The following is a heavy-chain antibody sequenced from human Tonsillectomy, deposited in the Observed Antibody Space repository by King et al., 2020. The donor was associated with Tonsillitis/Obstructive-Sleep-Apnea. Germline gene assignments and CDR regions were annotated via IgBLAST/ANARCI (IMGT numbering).Heavy chain of an antibody. J-gene: IGHJ2*01. CDR2: ISYDGSNK. CDR1: GFTFSSYG. CDR3: ARRGMIVGAPLDL. V-gene: IGHV3-30*03. Sequence: VQLVESGGGVVQPGRSLRLSCAASGFTFSSYGMHWVRQAPGKGLEWVAVISYDGSNKYYADSVKGRFTISRDNSKNTLYLKMNSLRAEDTAVYYCARRGMIVGAPLDLWGRGTLVTVSS. D-gene: IGHD1-26*01.